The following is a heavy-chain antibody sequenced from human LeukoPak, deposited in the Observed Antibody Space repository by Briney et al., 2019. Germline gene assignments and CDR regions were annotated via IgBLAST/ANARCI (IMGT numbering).Heavy chain of an antibody. J-gene: IGHJ5*02. D-gene: IGHD2-2*01. CDR3: ARGEGLGCSSTSCYGDDVEFGP. Sequence: ASVKVSCKASGYTFTSYYMHWVRQAPGQGLEWMGIINPSGGSTSYAQKFQGRVTMTRDTSTSTVYMGLSSLRSEDTAVYYCARGEGLGCSSTSCYGDDVEFGPWGQGTLVTVSS. CDR1: GYTFTSYY. V-gene: IGHV1-46*01. CDR2: INPSGGST.